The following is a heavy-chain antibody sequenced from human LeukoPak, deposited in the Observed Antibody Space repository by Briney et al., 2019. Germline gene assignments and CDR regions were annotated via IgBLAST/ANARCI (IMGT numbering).Heavy chain of an antibody. Sequence: GSLRLSCAASGFTFSSYAMSWVRQAPGKGLEWVSAISGSGVSTYYADSVKGRFTISRDNSKNTLYLQMNSLRAEDTAVYYCTKAGVRGALYYFDYWGQGTLVTVSS. J-gene: IGHJ4*02. D-gene: IGHD3-10*01. CDR2: ISGSGVST. V-gene: IGHV3-23*01. CDR3: TKAGVRGALYYFDY. CDR1: GFTFSSYA.